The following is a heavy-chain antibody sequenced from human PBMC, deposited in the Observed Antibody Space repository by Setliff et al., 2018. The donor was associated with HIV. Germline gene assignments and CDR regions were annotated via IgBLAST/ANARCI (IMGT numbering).Heavy chain of an antibody. CDR2: INSDGSTT. CDR1: GFTLSDYW. D-gene: IGHD5-18*01. CDR3: AKGSNTAMVT. Sequence: PGGSLRLSCVASGFTLSDYWMHWVRHAPGKGLMWVSRINSDGSTTDYADSVKGRFTISRDNANNTLYLQMNSLRAEDTAVYYCAKGSNTAMVTWGQGTLVTVSS. V-gene: IGHV3-74*01. J-gene: IGHJ4*02.